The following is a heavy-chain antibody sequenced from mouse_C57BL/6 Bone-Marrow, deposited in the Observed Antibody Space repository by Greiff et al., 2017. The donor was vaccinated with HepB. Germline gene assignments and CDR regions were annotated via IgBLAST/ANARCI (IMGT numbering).Heavy chain of an antibody. CDR1: GYTFTSYW. Sequence: EVQLQESGTVLARPGASVKMSCKTSGYTFTSYWMHWVKQRPGQGLEWIGAIYPGNSDTSYNQKFKGKAKLTAVTSASTAYMELSSLTNEDSAVYYCTKTYDGYLRFAYWGQGTLVTVSA. V-gene: IGHV1-5*01. J-gene: IGHJ3*01. CDR3: TKTYDGYLRFAY. D-gene: IGHD2-3*01. CDR2: IYPGNSDT.